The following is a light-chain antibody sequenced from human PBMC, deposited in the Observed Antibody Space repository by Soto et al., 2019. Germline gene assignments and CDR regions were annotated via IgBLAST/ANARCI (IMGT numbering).Light chain of an antibody. CDR1: NSDVGGYNY. Sequence: QTALTQPPSVSGSPGRSITISCSGTNSDVGGYNYVSWYQQHPGKAPKLMIYEVSNRPSGVSNRFSGSKSGNTASLTISVLQAEDEADYYCSSYTSSSTIYVYGTGTKVTVL. V-gene: IGLV2-14*01. J-gene: IGLJ1*01. CDR3: SSYTSSSTIYV. CDR2: EVS.